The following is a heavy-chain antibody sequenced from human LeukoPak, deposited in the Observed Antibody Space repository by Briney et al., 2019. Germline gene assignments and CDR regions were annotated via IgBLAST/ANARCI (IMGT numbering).Heavy chain of an antibody. CDR1: GGSSSGYY. CDR2: INHSGST. CDR3: ARPTRTIAAAGTRGWFDP. Sequence: SETLSLTCAVYGGSSSGYYWSWIRQPPGKGLEWIGEINHSGSTNYNPSLKSRVTISVDTSKNQFSLKLSSVTAADTAVYYCARPTRTIAAAGTRGWFDPWGQGTLVTVSS. V-gene: IGHV4-34*01. D-gene: IGHD6-13*01. J-gene: IGHJ5*02.